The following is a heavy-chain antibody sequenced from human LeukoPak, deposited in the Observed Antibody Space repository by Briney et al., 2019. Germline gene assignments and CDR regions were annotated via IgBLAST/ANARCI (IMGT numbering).Heavy chain of an antibody. CDR3: ARGRPRGITIFGVATQDY. V-gene: IGHV4-4*07. Sequence: SETLSLTCTVSGGSINIYYWSWIRQPAGKGLEWIGRIYSSGNTNYNPSLKSRVTMSIDTSKNQFSLKLSSVTAADTAVYYCARGRPRGITIFGVATQDYWGQGTLVTVSS. CDR2: IYSSGNT. D-gene: IGHD3-3*01. CDR1: GGSINIYY. J-gene: IGHJ4*02.